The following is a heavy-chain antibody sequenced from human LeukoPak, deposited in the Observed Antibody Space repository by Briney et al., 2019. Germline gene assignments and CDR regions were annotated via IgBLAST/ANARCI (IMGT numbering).Heavy chain of an antibody. CDR3: AKLPTIATEYCGGDCYIDY. CDR2: ISGSGGST. D-gene: IGHD2-21*02. CDR1: GFTFSSYA. Sequence: GSLRLSCAASGFTFSSYAMSWVRQAPGKGLEWVSAISGSGGSTYYADSVKGRFTISRDNSKNTLYLQMNSLRAEDTAVYYCAKLPTIATEYCGGDCYIDYWGQGTLVTVSS. V-gene: IGHV3-23*01. J-gene: IGHJ4*02.